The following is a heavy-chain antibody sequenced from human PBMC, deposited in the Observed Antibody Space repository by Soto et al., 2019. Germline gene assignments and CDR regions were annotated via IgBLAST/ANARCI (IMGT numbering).Heavy chain of an antibody. D-gene: IGHD4-4*01. CDR3: ARSSHYGDFEY. CDR1: GFTFSSYD. J-gene: IGHJ4*02. CDR2: IGTAGDS. Sequence: GGSLRLSCAASGFTFSSYDMHWVRQATGKGLEWVSTIGTAGDSYYPDSVQGRFTISREDAKNSLYLQMNSLRAGDTAVYYCARSSHYGDFEYWGQGTLVTVSS. V-gene: IGHV3-13*01.